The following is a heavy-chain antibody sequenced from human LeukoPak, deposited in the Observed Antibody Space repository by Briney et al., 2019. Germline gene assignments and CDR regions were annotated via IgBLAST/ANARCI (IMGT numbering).Heavy chain of an antibody. D-gene: IGHD1-1*01. V-gene: IGHV3-13*01. CDR2: IGTAGDT. J-gene: IGHJ4*02. CDR1: GFTFSDYD. Sequence: GRSLRLSCAASGFTFSDYDMHWVRQATGKGLEWVSAIGTAGDTYYTGSVKGRFTISRENAKNSLYLQMNSLRAGDTAVYYCARVAKERVGGVYYFNYWGQGTLVTVSS. CDR3: ARVAKERVGGVYYFNY.